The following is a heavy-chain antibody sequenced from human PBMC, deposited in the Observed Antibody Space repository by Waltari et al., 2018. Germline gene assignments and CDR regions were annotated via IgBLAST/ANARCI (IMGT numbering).Heavy chain of an antibody. J-gene: IGHJ3*02. Sequence: QLQLQESGPGLVKPSETLSLTCTVSGGSISSSPYYWGWIRQPPRKGLEWIGSIHYSGSTYYNPSLKSRLTISVDTSKNQFSLKLSSVTAADTAVYYCATQTSITGTSAGAFDIWGQGTMVTVSS. D-gene: IGHD1-7*01. V-gene: IGHV4-39*01. CDR1: GGSISSSPYY. CDR3: ATQTSITGTSAGAFDI. CDR2: IHYSGST.